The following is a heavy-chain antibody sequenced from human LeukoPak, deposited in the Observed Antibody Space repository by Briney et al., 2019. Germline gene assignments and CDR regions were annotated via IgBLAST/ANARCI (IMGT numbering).Heavy chain of an antibody. CDR3: ARDRGYSGYDVDY. J-gene: IGHJ4*02. CDR2: ISSSGSTI. Sequence: GGSLRLSCAASGFTFSSYAMTWVRQAPGKGLEWVSYISSSGSTIYYADSVEGRFTISRDNAKNSLYLQMNSLRAEDTAVYYCARDRGYSGYDVDYWGQGTLVTVSS. V-gene: IGHV3-48*04. CDR1: GFTFSSYA. D-gene: IGHD5-12*01.